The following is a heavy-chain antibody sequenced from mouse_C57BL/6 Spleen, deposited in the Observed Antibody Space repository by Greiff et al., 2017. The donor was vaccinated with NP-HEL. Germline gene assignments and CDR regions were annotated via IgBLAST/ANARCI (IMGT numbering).Heavy chain of an antibody. J-gene: IGHJ3*01. D-gene: IGHD3-2*02. V-gene: IGHV1-53*01. Sequence: QVQLQQPGTELVKPGASVKLSCKASGYTFTSYWMHWVKQRPGQGLEWIGNINPSNGGTNYNEKFKSKATLTVDKSSSTAYMQLSSLTSEDSAVYYCARCPDNSGPGRPWFAYWGQGTLVTVSA. CDR2: INPSNGGT. CDR3: ARCPDNSGPGRPWFAY. CDR1: GYTFTSYW.